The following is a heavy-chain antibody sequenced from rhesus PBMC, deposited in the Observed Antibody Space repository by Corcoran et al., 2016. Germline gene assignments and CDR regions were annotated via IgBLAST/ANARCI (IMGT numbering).Heavy chain of an antibody. D-gene: IGHD3-3*01. CDR2: IYGKSASP. CDR3: ASPTSYNFWSGYWPDAFDF. Sequence: QVQLQESGPGLVKPSETLSLTCPVAGGSISGYYYWSWIRPPPGKGMEWIGGIYGKSASPHYNPSLTSRVTITTDTSKTQFALKLRVVTAADTAVYYCASPTSYNFWSGYWPDAFDFWGQGLRVTVSS. J-gene: IGHJ3*01. V-gene: IGHV4-143*01. CDR1: GGSISGYYY.